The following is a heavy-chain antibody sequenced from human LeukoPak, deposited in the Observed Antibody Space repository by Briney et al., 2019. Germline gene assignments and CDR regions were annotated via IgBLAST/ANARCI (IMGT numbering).Heavy chain of an antibody. J-gene: IGHJ4*02. CDR1: GGSFSGYY. CDR3: ARGPFRRGEMASY. V-gene: IGHV4-34*01. Sequence: KPSETLSLTCAVYGGSFSGYYWSWIRQPPGKGLEWIGEINHSGSTNYNPSLKSRVTISVDTSKNQFSLKLSSVTAADTAVYYCARGPFRRGEMASYWGQGTLVTVSS. CDR2: INHSGST. D-gene: IGHD5-24*01.